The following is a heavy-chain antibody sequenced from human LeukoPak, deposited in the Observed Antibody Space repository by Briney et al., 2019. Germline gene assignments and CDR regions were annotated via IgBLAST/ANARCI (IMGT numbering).Heavy chain of an antibody. CDR2: INPSGGST. Sequence: GASVKVSCKASGYTFTSYYMHWVRQAPGQGLEWMGIINPSGGSTSYAQKFQGRVTMTRDTSTSTVYMELSSLRSEDTAVYYCAREYYYDSSGYSNWFDPWGQGTLVTVSS. V-gene: IGHV1-46*01. J-gene: IGHJ5*02. CDR1: GYTFTSYY. D-gene: IGHD3-22*01. CDR3: AREYYYDSSGYSNWFDP.